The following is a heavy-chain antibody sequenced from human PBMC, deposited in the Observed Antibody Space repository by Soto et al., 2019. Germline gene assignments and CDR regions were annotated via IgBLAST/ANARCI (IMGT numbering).Heavy chain of an antibody. Sequence: GGSLRLSCAASRFTFSNYAMSCVRQAPGKGLEWVSGISSTGGSTYYADSVKGRFTISRDNSKNTLDLQMSSLRAEDTAIYYCARAHDYDFWSGFLFYGMDVWGQGTTVTVSS. CDR1: RFTFSNYA. CDR3: ARAHDYDFWSGFLFYGMDV. D-gene: IGHD3-3*01. CDR2: ISSTGGST. J-gene: IGHJ6*02. V-gene: IGHV3-23*01.